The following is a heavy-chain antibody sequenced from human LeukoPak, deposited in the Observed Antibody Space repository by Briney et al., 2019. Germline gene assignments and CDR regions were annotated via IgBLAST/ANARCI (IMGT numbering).Heavy chain of an antibody. CDR1: GGSISSYY. CDR2: IYTSGST. J-gene: IGHJ3*02. D-gene: IGHD2-15*01. Sequence: SETLSLTGTGSGGSISSYYWSWIRRPAGKGLEYIERIYTSGSTNYNPSLKSRVTMSVDTSKNQFSLKLTSVTAADTAVYYCATSTSIPNCSGRNCDSRDAFDIWGQGTMVTVSS. V-gene: IGHV4-4*07. CDR3: ATSTSIPNCSGRNCDSRDAFDI.